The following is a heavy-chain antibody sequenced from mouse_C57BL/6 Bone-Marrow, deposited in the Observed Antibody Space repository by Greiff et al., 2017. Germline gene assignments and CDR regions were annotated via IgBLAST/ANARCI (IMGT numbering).Heavy chain of an antibody. J-gene: IGHJ3*01. V-gene: IGHV5-16*01. CDR1: GFTFSDYY. D-gene: IGHD2-1*01. CDR3: ARDDGNYVFAY. CDR2: INYDGSST. Sequence: EVMLVASEGGLVQPGSSMKLSCTASGFTFSDYYMAWVRQVPEKGLEWVANINYDGSSTYYLDSLKSRFIISRDNAKNILYLQMSSLKSEDTATYYCARDDGNYVFAYWGQGTLVTVSA.